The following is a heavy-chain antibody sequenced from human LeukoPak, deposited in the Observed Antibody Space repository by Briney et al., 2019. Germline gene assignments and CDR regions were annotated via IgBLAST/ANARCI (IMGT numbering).Heavy chain of an antibody. CDR1: GVSISIYY. CDR2: IYYSGNT. Sequence: SETLSLTCTVSGVSISIYYWSWLRQPPGKGLECLGYIYYSGNTNYNPTLKSRHTISEDTPKNQFPLKLSSVPAADTAVYYCARGPPPYGGTMDWGQGTLVTVSS. V-gene: IGHV4-59*01. CDR3: ARGPPPYGGTMD. D-gene: IGHD4-23*01. J-gene: IGHJ4*02.